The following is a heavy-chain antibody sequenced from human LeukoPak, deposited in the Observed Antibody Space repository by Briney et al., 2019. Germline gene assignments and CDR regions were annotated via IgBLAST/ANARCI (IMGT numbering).Heavy chain of an antibody. D-gene: IGHD3-22*01. Sequence: SQTLSLTCTVSGGSVSSASYYWSWVRQPAGKGLEWTGLIYMSGSTNYNPSLKSRVTISVDTSKNQFSLQLSSLTAADTAVYYCAGGYSSGWTAGLDFWGQGTLVTVSS. CDR2: IYMSGST. CDR1: GGSVSSASYY. CDR3: AGGYSSGWTAGLDF. V-gene: IGHV4-61*02. J-gene: IGHJ4*02.